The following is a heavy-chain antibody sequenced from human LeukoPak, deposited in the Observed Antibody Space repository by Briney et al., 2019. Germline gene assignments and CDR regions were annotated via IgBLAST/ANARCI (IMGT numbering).Heavy chain of an antibody. CDR3: ARTYCSSTSCYSLYYYYYYMDV. J-gene: IGHJ6*03. V-gene: IGHV1-18*01. CDR1: GYTFTSYG. D-gene: IGHD2-2*01. CDR2: ISAYNGNT. Sequence: ASVKVSCKASGYTFTSYGISWVRQAPGQGLEWMGWISAYNGNTNYAQKLQGRVTMTTDTSTSTAYMELRSLRSDDTAVYYCARTYCSSTSCYSLYYYYYYMDVWGKGTTVTVSS.